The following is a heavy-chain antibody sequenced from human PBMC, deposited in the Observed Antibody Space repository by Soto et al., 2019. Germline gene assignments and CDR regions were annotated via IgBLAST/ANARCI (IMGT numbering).Heavy chain of an antibody. CDR3: AKDTLPGALTVILN. CDR1: GFTFSSYA. Sequence: GGSLRVSCAASGFTFSSYAMSWVRQAPGEGLEWVSAISGSGGSTYYADSVKGRFTISRDNSKNRLSLQMNSLRAEDTAVYYCAKDTLPGALTVILNWGHGTPVTVSS. J-gene: IGHJ4*01. D-gene: IGHD4-4*01. V-gene: IGHV3-23*01. CDR2: ISGSGGST.